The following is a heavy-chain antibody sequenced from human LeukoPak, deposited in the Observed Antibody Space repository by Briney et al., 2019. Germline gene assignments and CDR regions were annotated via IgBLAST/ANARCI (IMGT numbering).Heavy chain of an antibody. CDR1: GGSFSSYY. V-gene: IGHV4-59*01. Sequence: PSETLSLTCTVSGGSFSSYYWSWIRQPPGKGLEWIGYIYYSGSTNYNPSLKSRVTVSVDTSKNQFSLKLSSVTAADTAVYYCARGHRVGSTTWYFDLWGRGTLVTVSS. J-gene: IGHJ2*01. D-gene: IGHD1-26*01. CDR3: ARGHRVGSTTWYFDL. CDR2: IYYSGST.